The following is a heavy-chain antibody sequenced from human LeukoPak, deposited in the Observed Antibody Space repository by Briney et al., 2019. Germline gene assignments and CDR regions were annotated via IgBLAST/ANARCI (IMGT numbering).Heavy chain of an antibody. Sequence: GGSLRLSCATSGFSFSSHAMAWVCHAPGKGLEWVSVISGSGGTTFYTDSVKGRFTISRDNSKNTLNLQMRSLRADDTALYYCAKTFFFDNSGYYLDPWGQGTLVTVSS. CDR1: GFSFSSHA. V-gene: IGHV3-23*01. J-gene: IGHJ5*02. D-gene: IGHD3-22*01. CDR3: AKTFFFDNSGYYLDP. CDR2: ISGSGGTT.